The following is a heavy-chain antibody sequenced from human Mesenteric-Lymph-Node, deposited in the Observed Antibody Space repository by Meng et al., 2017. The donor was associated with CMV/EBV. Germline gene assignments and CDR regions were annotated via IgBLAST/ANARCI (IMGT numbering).Heavy chain of an antibody. D-gene: IGHD3-10*01. Sequence: SCKTSGNTFDSNTIALVRQAPGQGLEWLGGIIVIFGTPNYAQNFQGRVTITTDEAASTTYMEMNNLRSEDTAVYYCARGPSYYDIIYWGPGTLVTVSS. V-gene: IGHV1-69*05. CDR2: IIVIFGTP. CDR3: ARGPSYYDIIY. J-gene: IGHJ4*02. CDR1: GNTFDSNT.